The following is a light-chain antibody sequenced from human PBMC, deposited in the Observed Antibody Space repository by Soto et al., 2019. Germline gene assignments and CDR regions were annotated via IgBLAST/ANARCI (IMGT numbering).Light chain of an antibody. CDR1: QSVSSSY. V-gene: IGKV3-20*01. J-gene: IGKJ4*01. CDR3: QQYGSSPALT. Sequence: EIVLTQSPGTLSLSPGERATLSCRASQSVSSSYLAWYQPKPGQAPMLLIYGASSRATGIPDRFSGSGSRTDFTLTIRRLEPEDFAVYYCQQYGSSPALTFGGGTKVEIK. CDR2: GAS.